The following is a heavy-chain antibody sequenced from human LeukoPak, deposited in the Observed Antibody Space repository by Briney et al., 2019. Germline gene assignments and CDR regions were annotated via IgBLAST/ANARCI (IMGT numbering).Heavy chain of an antibody. CDR1: GGSISTYY. J-gene: IGHJ4*02. CDR3: ARQGAGVPFDY. D-gene: IGHD3-10*01. CDR2: IDYSGST. Sequence: SETLSLTCTVSGGSISTYYWSWIRQPPGKGLEWLGYIDYSGSTNYNPSLKSRVTIPVDTSKNQFSLKLSSVTAADTAVYYCARQGAGVPFDYWGRGTLITVSS. V-gene: IGHV4-59*08.